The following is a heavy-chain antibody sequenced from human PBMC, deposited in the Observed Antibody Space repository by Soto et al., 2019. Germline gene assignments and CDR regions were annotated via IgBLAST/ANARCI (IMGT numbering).Heavy chain of an antibody. J-gene: IGHJ5*01. V-gene: IGHV3-74*01. D-gene: IGHD1-7*01. CDR2: INGDGSST. CDR3: AGSPGLSRISGTTLGA. Sequence: EVQLVESGGGLVQPGGSLRLSCAASGFTFSSHWMHWVRQAPGKGLVWVSRINGDGSSTSYADSVKGRFTISRDNAKNMLYLQVNSRRADDTAVYYCAGSPGLSRISGTTLGAWGQGTLVTVSS. CDR1: GFTFSSHW.